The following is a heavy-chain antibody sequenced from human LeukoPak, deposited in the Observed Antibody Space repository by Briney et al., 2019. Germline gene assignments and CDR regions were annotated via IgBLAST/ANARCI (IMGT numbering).Heavy chain of an antibody. J-gene: IGHJ4*02. CDR3: ASLCSGGTCFTPY. Sequence: GGSLRLSCGGSGFTFNSYSLNWVRQDPGKGLERVSYISSDSTTTYYADSVKGRFTISRDTAKNSLYLQMNSLRAEDTAIYYCASLCSGGTCFTPYWGQGTLVTVSS. CDR2: ISSDSTTT. V-gene: IGHV3-48*01. D-gene: IGHD2-15*01. CDR1: GFTFNSYS.